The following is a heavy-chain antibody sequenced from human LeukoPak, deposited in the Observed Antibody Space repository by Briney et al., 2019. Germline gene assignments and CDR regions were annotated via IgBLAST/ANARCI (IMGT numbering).Heavy chain of an antibody. CDR1: GFTFSSYA. V-gene: IGHV3-23*01. Sequence: GGSLRLSCAASGFTFSSYATSWVRQTPGKGLEWVAATSSSDAGTYHADSVRGRITISRDNSKNTLYLQMNSLRAEDAAVYFCAKAPVTSCRGAYCYPFDSWGQGTLVTVSS. J-gene: IGHJ4*02. CDR2: TSSSDAGT. D-gene: IGHD2-21*01. CDR3: AKAPVTSCRGAYCYPFDS.